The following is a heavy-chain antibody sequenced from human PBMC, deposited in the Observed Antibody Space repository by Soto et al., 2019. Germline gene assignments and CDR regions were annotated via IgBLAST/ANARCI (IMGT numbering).Heavy chain of an antibody. Sequence: QVQLVQSGTEVKKPGSSVKVSCKASGDTFSFYTINWVRQAPGLGLEWVGRINPIVSMSNYAQKFQGRVSMXAXKSTSTAYMELRSLRSDDTAMYFCAASYGSGYRAFDYWGQGALVIVSS. CDR1: GDTFSFYT. CDR2: INPIVSMS. D-gene: IGHD3-10*01. CDR3: AASYGSGYRAFDY. J-gene: IGHJ4*02. V-gene: IGHV1-69*02.